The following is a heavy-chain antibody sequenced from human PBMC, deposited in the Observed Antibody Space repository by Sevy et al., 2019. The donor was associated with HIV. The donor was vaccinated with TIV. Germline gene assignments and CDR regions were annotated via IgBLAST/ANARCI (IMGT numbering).Heavy chain of an antibody. J-gene: IGHJ4*02. V-gene: IGHV5-51*01. CDR1: GYRFTSYW. CDR3: ARRSYDTNGYPQYFFDS. Sequence: GESLKISCKASGYRFTSYWIGWVRQMPGKGLQWMWIIYPDDSDTRYSPSFQGQVIISADKSINTAYLQWSSLKASDTAMYFCARRSYDTNGYPQYFFDSWGQGTLVTVSS. D-gene: IGHD3-22*01. CDR2: IYPDDSDT.